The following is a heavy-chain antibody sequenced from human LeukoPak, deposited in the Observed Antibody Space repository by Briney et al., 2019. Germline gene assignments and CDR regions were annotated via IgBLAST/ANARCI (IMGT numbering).Heavy chain of an antibody. CDR3: ATVGRRQLVHYYFDY. D-gene: IGHD6-6*01. CDR2: FDPEDGET. Sequence: ASVKVSCKVSGYTLTELSMHWVRQAPGKGLEWMGGFDPEDGETIYAQKFRGRVTMTEDTSTNTAYMELSSLRSEDTAVYYCATVGRRQLVHYYFDYWGQGTLVTVSS. CDR1: GYTLTELS. V-gene: IGHV1-24*01. J-gene: IGHJ4*02.